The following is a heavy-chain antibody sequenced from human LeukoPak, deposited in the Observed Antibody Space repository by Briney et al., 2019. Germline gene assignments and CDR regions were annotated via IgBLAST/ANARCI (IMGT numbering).Heavy chain of an antibody. Sequence: PGGSLRLSCAASGFIFSSYVMNWVRQAPGKGLEWVSSISGSGNYIYYADSLKGRFTISRDNANNLLFLQMSSLRAEDTAVYFCAGLRRAYYYYMDVWGKGTTVTVSS. CDR2: ISGSGNYI. J-gene: IGHJ6*03. CDR3: AGLRRAYYYYMDV. V-gene: IGHV3-21*06. CDR1: GFIFSSYV.